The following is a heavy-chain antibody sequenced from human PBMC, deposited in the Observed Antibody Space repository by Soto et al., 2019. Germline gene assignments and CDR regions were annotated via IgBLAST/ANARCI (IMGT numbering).Heavy chain of an antibody. D-gene: IGHD6-13*01. CDR3: SRGLQQLHWFDP. J-gene: IGHJ5*02. V-gene: IGHV6-1*01. Sequence: PSQTLSLTCAISGDSFSSNSAAWNWIRQSPSRGLEWLGRTYYRSKFYNDYAESVEGRITINPDSSKNQFSLHLNSVTPEDTAVYYCSRGLQQLHWFDPWGQGTLVTVSS. CDR2: TYYRSKFYN. CDR1: GDSFSSNSAA.